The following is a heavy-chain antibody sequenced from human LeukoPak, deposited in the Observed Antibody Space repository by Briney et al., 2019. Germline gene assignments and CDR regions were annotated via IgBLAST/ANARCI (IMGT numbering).Heavy chain of an antibody. V-gene: IGHV3-21*01. Sequence: GGSLRLSCAASGFTFSSYSMNWVRQAPGKGLEWVSSISGSNSYIYYADSMKGRFTISRDNAKNSLYLQMNSLRAEDTAVYYCAKEGYYYDSSGYYYPPDYWGQGTLVTVSS. D-gene: IGHD3-22*01. CDR1: GFTFSSYS. J-gene: IGHJ4*02. CDR3: AKEGYYYDSSGYYYPPDY. CDR2: ISGSNSYI.